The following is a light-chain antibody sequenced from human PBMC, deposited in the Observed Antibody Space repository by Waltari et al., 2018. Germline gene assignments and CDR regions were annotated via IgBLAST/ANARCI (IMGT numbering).Light chain of an antibody. CDR3: QQRYKWPLT. Sequence: SCRASQSVSTYLAWYQQRPGQPPRLLIYDSSLRATGIPARFSGSGSETDFTLTISSLEPEDFAVYYCQQRYKWPLTFGGGSKVEI. J-gene: IGKJ4*01. CDR1: QSVSTY. CDR2: DSS. V-gene: IGKV3-11*01.